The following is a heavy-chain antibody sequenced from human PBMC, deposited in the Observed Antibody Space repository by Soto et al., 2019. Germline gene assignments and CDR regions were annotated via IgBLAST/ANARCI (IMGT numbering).Heavy chain of an antibody. CDR2: IYHSGST. J-gene: IGHJ5*02. CDR1: GGSISSSNW. V-gene: IGHV4-4*02. Sequence: QVQLQESGPGLVKPSGTLSLTCAVSGGSISSSNWWSWVRQPPGKGLEWIGEIYHSGSTNYNPSPKRRVTMSVDKAQNQFSLKLSSVTAAETAVYYCARKGGSSTSCKKIGETNWFDPWGQGTLVTVSS. CDR3: ARKGGSSTSCKKIGETNWFDP. D-gene: IGHD2-2*01.